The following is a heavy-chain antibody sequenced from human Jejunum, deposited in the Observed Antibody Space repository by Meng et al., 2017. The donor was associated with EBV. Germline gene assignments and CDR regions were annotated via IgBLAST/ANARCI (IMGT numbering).Heavy chain of an antibody. CDR1: GSSPTTNGVC. CDR3: AHKGSGSYPLDY. D-gene: IGHD1-26*01. Sequence: TTVNESGHRRAQPHKTPPWTGTSSGSSPTTNGVCVGWLRQPPGKAMEWLAVIYWDDSRLYSPSLNSRLTITKDTSKSQVVLTMTDMDPVDTATYYCAHKGSGSYPLDYWGQGTLVTVSS. J-gene: IGHJ4*02. CDR2: IYWDDSR. V-gene: IGHV2-5*02.